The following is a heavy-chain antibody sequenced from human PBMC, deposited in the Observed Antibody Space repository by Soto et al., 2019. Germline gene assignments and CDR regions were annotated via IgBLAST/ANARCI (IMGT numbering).Heavy chain of an antibody. J-gene: IGHJ4*02. CDR1: GFTFSSYS. Sequence: GGSLRLSCAASGFTFSSYSMNWVRQAPGKGLEWVSYISSSSSTIYYADSVKGRFTISRDNAKNSLYLQMNSLRDEDTAVYYCATLRFGEPYYFDYWGQGTLVTVSS. CDR2: ISSSSSTI. V-gene: IGHV3-48*02. CDR3: ATLRFGEPYYFDY. D-gene: IGHD3-10*01.